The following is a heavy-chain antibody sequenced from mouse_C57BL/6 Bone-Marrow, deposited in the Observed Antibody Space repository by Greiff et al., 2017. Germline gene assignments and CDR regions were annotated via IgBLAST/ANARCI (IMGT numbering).Heavy chain of an antibody. J-gene: IGHJ1*03. D-gene: IGHD1-1*01. Sequence: DVKLQESGPGLAKPSQTLSLTCSVTGYSITSDYWNWIRKFPGNKLEYMGYISYSGSTYYNPSLKSRISITRDTSKNQYYLQLNSVTTEDTATYYGARGIYYYGSSWYFDVWGTGTTVTVSS. CDR1: GYSITSDY. CDR2: ISYSGST. V-gene: IGHV3-8*01. CDR3: ARGIYYYGSSWYFDV.